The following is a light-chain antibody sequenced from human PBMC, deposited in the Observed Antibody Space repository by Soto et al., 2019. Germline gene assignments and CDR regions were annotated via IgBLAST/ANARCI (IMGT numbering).Light chain of an antibody. J-gene: IGKJ1*01. Sequence: DIVMTQSPDSLAVSLGERATINCKSSQSGLSSSNNKNYLAWYQQKPGQPPKLLIYWASTRESGVPDRFSGSGSGTDFTLTISSPQAEDVAVYYCQQHYSTPTFGQGTKVEIK. CDR1: QSGLSSSNNKNY. V-gene: IGKV4-1*01. CDR2: WAS. CDR3: QQHYSTPT.